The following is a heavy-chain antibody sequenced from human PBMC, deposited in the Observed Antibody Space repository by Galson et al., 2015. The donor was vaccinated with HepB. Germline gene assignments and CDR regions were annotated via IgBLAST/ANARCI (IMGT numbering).Heavy chain of an antibody. CDR1: GSTFRSYT. J-gene: IGHJ3*02. Sequence: SLRLSCAAPGSTFRSYTVHWVRQAPGKGLEWVAVISYDANNKYYADSVKGRFTISRDNSKNTVYVQMNSLRDDDTAVYYCARLPPGDYYHDSKGAFDIWGQGTMVTVSS. D-gene: IGHD3-22*01. V-gene: IGHV3-30*04. CDR3: ARLPPGDYYHDSKGAFDI. CDR2: ISYDANNK.